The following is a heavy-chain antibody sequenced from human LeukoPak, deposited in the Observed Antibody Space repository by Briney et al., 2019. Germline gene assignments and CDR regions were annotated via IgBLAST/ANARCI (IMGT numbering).Heavy chain of an antibody. D-gene: IGHD1-26*01. J-gene: IGHJ5*02. CDR3: ARHEYSGSYYGLSWFDP. CDR1: GGSISSSGYY. V-gene: IGHV4-39*01. CDR2: IYYSGST. Sequence: SETLSLTCTVSGGSISSSGYYWGWIRQPPGKGLEWIASIYYSGSTYYNPSLKSRVTISVDTSKNQLSLKLSSLTAAGTAVYYCARHEYSGSYYGLSWFDPGGQGSLVTVSS.